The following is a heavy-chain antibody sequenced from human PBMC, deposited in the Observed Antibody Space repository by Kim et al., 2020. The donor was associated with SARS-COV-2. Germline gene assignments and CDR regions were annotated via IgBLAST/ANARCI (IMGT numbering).Heavy chain of an antibody. CDR1: GGSISSSSYY. CDR3: ARAVSSSSGWYRWVDY. CDR2: IYYSGST. V-gene: IGHV4-39*01. Sequence: SETLSLTCTVSGGSISSSSYYWGWIRQPPGKGLEWIGSIYYSGSTYYNPSLKSRVTISVDTSKNQFSLKLSSVTAADTAVYYCARAVSSSSGWYRWVDYWGQGTLVTVSS. D-gene: IGHD6-19*01. J-gene: IGHJ4*02.